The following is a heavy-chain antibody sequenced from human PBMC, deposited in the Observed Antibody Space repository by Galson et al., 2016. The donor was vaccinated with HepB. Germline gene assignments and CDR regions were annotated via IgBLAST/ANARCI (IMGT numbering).Heavy chain of an antibody. CDR2: ISYDGSHQ. D-gene: IGHD3-16*02. Sequence: SLRLSCAVSGFTFRIHGIHWVRQALGKGLEWVAFISYDGSHQSYAGSVKGRFTISRDNSKNTLYLQMNSLRTEDTAVYYCARDRRYDYVWGSYPYFDYWGQGTLVTVSS. V-gene: IGHV3-30*03. CDR3: ARDRRYDYVWGSYPYFDY. CDR1: GFTFRIHG. J-gene: IGHJ4*02.